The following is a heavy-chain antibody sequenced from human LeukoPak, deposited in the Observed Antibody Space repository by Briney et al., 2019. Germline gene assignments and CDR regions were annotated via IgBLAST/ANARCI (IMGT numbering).Heavy chain of an antibody. J-gene: IGHJ4*02. Sequence: PGGSLRLSCAASGFTFISYWMSWVRQAPGKGREWVANIKQDGSEKYYVDSVKGRFTISRDNAKNSLYLQMNSLRAEDTAVYYCARDKDSIVGATSFDYWGQGTLVTVSS. CDR3: ARDKDSIVGATSFDY. CDR1: GFTFISYW. CDR2: IKQDGSEK. V-gene: IGHV3-7*01. D-gene: IGHD1-26*01.